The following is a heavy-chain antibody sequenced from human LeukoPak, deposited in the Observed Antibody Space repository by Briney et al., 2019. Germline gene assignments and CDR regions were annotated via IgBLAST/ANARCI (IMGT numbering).Heavy chain of an antibody. CDR1: GYTLTELS. D-gene: IGHD2-8*01. Sequence: ASVKVSCKVSGYTLTELSMHWVRQAPGKGLEWMGGFDPEDGETIYAQKFQGRVTITADESTSTAYMELSSLRSEDTAVYYCARDIVLMVYGGTSGGDYWGQGTLVTVSS. CDR2: FDPEDGET. J-gene: IGHJ4*02. CDR3: ARDIVLMVYGGTSGGDY. V-gene: IGHV1-24*01.